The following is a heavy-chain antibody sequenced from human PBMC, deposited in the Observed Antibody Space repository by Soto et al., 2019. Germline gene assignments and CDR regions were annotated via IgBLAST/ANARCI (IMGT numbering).Heavy chain of an antibody. CDR1: CYAISSGYY. Sequence: SETLSLTCAFSCYAISSGYYWGWIRQPPGKGLEWIGTIYLSGTTYYNPSLKSRVTISVDTSKNQFSLKLSSVTAADTAVYYCAREGDDVLRFLEWLSDGGRYFDYWGQGTLVTVSS. CDR3: AREGDDVLRFLEWLSDGGRYFDY. CDR2: IYLSGTT. V-gene: IGHV4-38-2*02. J-gene: IGHJ4*02. D-gene: IGHD3-3*01.